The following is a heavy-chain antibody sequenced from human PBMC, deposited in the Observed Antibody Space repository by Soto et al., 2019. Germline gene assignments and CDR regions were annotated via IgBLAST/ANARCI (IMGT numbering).Heavy chain of an antibody. D-gene: IGHD2-21*02. CDR2: ISWNSGSI. Sequence: EVQLVEYGGGLVQPGRSLRLSCAASGFTFDDYAMHWVRQAPGKGLEWVSGISWNSGSIGYADSVKGRFTISRDNAKNSLYLQMNSLRAEDTALYYCARVCGGDCYHLDYWGQGTLVTVSS. V-gene: IGHV3-9*01. J-gene: IGHJ4*02. CDR3: ARVCGGDCYHLDY. CDR1: GFTFDDYA.